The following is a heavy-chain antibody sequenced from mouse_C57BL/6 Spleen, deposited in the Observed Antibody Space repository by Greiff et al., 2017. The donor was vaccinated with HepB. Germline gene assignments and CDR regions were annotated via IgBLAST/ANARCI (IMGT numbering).Heavy chain of an antibody. CDR1: GFTFSSYA. Sequence: EVQLVESGGGLVKPGGSLKLSCAASGFTFSSYAMSWVRQTPEKRLEWVATISDGGSYTYYPDNVKGRFTISRDNAKNNLYLQMSHLKSEDTAMYYCARDEGYYGSSSAWFAYWGQGTLVTVSA. D-gene: IGHD1-1*01. CDR3: ARDEGYYGSSSAWFAY. V-gene: IGHV5-4*01. J-gene: IGHJ3*01. CDR2: ISDGGSYT.